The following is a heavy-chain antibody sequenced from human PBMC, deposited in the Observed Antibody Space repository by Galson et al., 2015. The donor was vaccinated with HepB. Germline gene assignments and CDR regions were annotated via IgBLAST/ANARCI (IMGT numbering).Heavy chain of an antibody. D-gene: IGHD3-16*02. J-gene: IGHJ4*02. CDR1: GFIFDDYT. Sequence: SLRLSCAASGFIFDDYTMYWVRQAPGMGLEWVSLLSWDGGTAYYADSVKGRFTISKDNSKSSLYLQMNSLRTEDTALYYCAKVDARQITFGGVIVNWGQGTLVTVSS. CDR3: AKVDARQITFGGVIVN. V-gene: IGHV3-43*01. CDR2: LSWDGGTA.